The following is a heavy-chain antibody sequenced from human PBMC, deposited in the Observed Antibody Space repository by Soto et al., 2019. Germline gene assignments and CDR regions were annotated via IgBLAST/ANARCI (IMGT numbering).Heavy chain of an antibody. Sequence: GGSLRLSCAASGFTFSSYGMHWVRQAPGKGLEWVAVIWYDGSNKYYADSVKGRFTISRDNSKNTLYLQMNSLRAEDTAVYYCARENPEDDSSASFDYWGQGTLVTVSS. V-gene: IGHV3-33*01. CDR1: GFTFSSYG. CDR2: IWYDGSNK. CDR3: ARENPEDDSSASFDY. J-gene: IGHJ4*02. D-gene: IGHD3-22*01.